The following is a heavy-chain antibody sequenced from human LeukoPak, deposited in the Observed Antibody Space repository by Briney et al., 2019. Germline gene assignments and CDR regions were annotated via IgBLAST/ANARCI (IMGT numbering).Heavy chain of an antibody. Sequence: GGSLRLSCAASGFTFDDYAMHWVRQAPGKGLEWVSGISWNSGSIGYADSVKGRFTISRGNAKNSLYLQMNSLRAEDTALYYCAKDREAYGSHGPPDFDYWGQGTLVTVSS. V-gene: IGHV3-9*01. CDR2: ISWNSGSI. CDR3: AKDREAYGSHGPPDFDY. J-gene: IGHJ4*02. CDR1: GFTFDDYA. D-gene: IGHD5-18*01.